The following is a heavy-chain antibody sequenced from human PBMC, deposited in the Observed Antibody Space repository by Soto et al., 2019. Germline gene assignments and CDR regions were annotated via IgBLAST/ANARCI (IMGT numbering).Heavy chain of an antibody. CDR1: GGSISSSNW. J-gene: IGHJ4*02. D-gene: IGHD3-10*01. CDR2: IYHSGST. V-gene: IGHV4-4*02. CDR3: ARGEALYGSGRLWYFDY. Sequence: SETLSLTCAVSGGSISSSNWWSWVRQPPGKGLEWIGEIYHSGSTNYNPSLKSRVTISVDKSKNQFSLKLSSVTAADTTVYYCARGEALYGSGRLWYFDYWGQGTLVTVSS.